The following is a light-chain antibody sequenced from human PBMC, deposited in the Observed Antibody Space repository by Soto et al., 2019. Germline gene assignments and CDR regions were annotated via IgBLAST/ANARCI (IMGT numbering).Light chain of an antibody. CDR3: QQYNNWPPVT. CDR1: RSVSSN. Sequence: IVLTQPPATLSVSPGERATLSCRASRSVSSNLAWYQQKPGQAPRLLMFGASTRASGIPDRFSGSGSGTEFTLTISSLQSEDFAVYYCQQYNNWPPVTFGQGTRLEIK. CDR2: GAS. V-gene: IGKV3-15*01. J-gene: IGKJ5*01.